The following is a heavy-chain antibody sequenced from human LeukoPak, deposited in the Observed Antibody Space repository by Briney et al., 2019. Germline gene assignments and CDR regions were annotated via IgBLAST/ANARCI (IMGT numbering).Heavy chain of an antibody. J-gene: IGHJ4*02. CDR2: ISSSSSYI. CDR1: GFTFSSYS. Sequence: PGGSLRLSCAASGFTFSSYSMNWVRQAPGKGLEWVSSISSSSSYIYYADSVKGRFTISRDNAKNSLYLQMNSLRAEDTAVYYCARGRGIAVAGSFDYWGQGTLVTVSS. V-gene: IGHV3-21*01. CDR3: ARGRGIAVAGSFDY. D-gene: IGHD6-19*01.